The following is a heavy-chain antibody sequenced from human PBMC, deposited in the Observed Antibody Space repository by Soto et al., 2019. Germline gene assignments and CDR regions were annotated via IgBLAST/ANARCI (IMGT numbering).Heavy chain of an antibody. V-gene: IGHV1-58*02. CDR3: AAAGVGATGSFDY. Sequence: GASVKVSWEDTGFTCPSSAMPWVRQARGQRLEWIGWIVVGSGNTNYAQKFQERVTITRDMSTSTAYMELSSLITEDTAVYYCAAAGVGATGSFDYWG. CDR1: GFTCPSSA. D-gene: IGHD1-26*01. J-gene: IGHJ4*01. CDR2: IVVGSGNT.